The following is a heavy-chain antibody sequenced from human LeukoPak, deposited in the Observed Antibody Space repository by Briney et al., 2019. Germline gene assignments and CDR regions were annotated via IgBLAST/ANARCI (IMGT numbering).Heavy chain of an antibody. D-gene: IGHD2-21*01. CDR3: ARSVEGHFDY. CDR2: ITSNLATI. CDR1: GFTFNIHS. V-gene: IGHV3-48*02. J-gene: IGHJ4*02. Sequence: GGSLRLSCSASGFTFNIHSMNWARHAPGKGLEWISYITSNLATIRYADSVRGRFTISRDNAGKSLFLHMNSLRDDDTAVYYCARSVEGHFDYWGQGTLVTVSS.